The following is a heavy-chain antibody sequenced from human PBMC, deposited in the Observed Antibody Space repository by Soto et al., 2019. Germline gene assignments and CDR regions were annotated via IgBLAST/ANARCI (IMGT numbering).Heavy chain of an antibody. CDR1: GGSISSSSYY. D-gene: IGHD4-17*01. Sequence: SETLSLTCTVSGGSISSSSYYWGWIRQPPGKGLEWIGSIYYSGSTYYNPSLKSRVTISVDTSKNQFSLKLSSVTAADTAVYYCAGRTTAQYFQHWGQGTLVTVSS. CDR3: AGRTTAQYFQH. CDR2: IYYSGST. J-gene: IGHJ1*01. V-gene: IGHV4-39*01.